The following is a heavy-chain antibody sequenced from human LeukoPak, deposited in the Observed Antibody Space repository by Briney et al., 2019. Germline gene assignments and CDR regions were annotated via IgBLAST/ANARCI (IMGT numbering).Heavy chain of an antibody. D-gene: IGHD6-13*01. CDR2: INHRGST. Sequence: PSETLSLTCAVYAASFGSSYWSWIRQPPGKGLEWIGEINHRGSTNYNPSLKSRVTISVDTPKNQFSLNLSSVTAADTAVYYCAREGAAAGSNWFDTWGQGTLVTVSS. CDR1: AASFGSSY. V-gene: IGHV4-34*01. CDR3: AREGAAAGSNWFDT. J-gene: IGHJ5*02.